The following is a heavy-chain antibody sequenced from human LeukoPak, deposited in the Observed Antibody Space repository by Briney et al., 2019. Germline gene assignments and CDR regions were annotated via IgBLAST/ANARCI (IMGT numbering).Heavy chain of an antibody. CDR3: VREGYTYGLAFDY. Sequence: GGSLRLSCAASGFTFRSYWMHWVRQAPGMGLVWLSRINGDGTTTSYADSVKGRFTISRDIAKNTLYLQMNSLRAEDTAVYYCVREGYTYGLAFDYWGQGDLVSVSS. J-gene: IGHJ4*02. V-gene: IGHV3-74*01. D-gene: IGHD5-18*01. CDR1: GFTFRSYW. CDR2: INGDGTTT.